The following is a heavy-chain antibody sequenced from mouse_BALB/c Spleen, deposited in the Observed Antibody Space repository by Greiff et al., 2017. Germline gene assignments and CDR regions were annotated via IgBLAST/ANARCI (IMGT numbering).Heavy chain of an antibody. V-gene: IGHV5-9-4*01. J-gene: IGHJ1*01. CDR2: ISSGGSYT. D-gene: IGHD1-1*01. CDR3: ARGTTEAFDV. CDR1: GFTFSSYA. Sequence: EVKLVESGGGLVKPGGSLKLSCAASGFTFSSYAMSWVRQSPEKRLEWVAEISSGGSYTYYPDTVTGRFTISRDNAKNTLYLEMSSLRSEDTAMYYCARGTTEAFDVWGAGTTVTVSS.